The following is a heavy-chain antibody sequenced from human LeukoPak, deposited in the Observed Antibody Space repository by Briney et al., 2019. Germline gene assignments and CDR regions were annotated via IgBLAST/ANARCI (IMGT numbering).Heavy chain of an antibody. D-gene: IGHD6-13*01. J-gene: IGHJ4*02. CDR2: IYTSGTT. Sequence: PSQTLSLTCRVSGDSISSGSIYWSWIRQPAGMGLEWIGRIYTSGTTNYNPSLKSRVIISVDTPKNQFSLKLSSVTAADTAVYYCARDVIAAPGTSDYWGQGALVTVSS. V-gene: IGHV4-61*02. CDR1: GDSISSGSIY. CDR3: ARDVIAAPGTSDY.